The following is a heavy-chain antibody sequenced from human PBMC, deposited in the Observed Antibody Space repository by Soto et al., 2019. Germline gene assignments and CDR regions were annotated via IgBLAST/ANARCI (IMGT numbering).Heavy chain of an antibody. Sequence: GPSVKVSCKASGYTFTSYGISWVRRAPGQGLEWMGWISAYNGNTNYAQKLQGRVTMTTDTSTSTAYMELRSLRSDDTAVYYCARDDPSSDGTNLDYWGQGTLVTVSS. CDR3: ARDDPSSDGTNLDY. D-gene: IGHD5-18*01. V-gene: IGHV1-18*01. CDR1: GYTFTSYG. CDR2: ISAYNGNT. J-gene: IGHJ4*02.